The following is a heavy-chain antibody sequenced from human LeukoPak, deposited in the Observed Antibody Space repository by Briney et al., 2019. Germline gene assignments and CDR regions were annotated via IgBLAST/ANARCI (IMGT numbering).Heavy chain of an antibody. J-gene: IGHJ4*02. D-gene: IGHD5-18*01. CDR3: ASALYSYGSGGADY. CDR1: GFTFSSYS. V-gene: IGHV3-48*01. Sequence: QPGGSLLLSCAASGFTFSSYSMNWVRQAPGKGLEWVSYISSSSSTIYYADSVKGRFTISRDNAKNSLYLQMNSLRAEDTAVYYCASALYSYGSGGADYWGQGTLVTVSS. CDR2: ISSSSSTI.